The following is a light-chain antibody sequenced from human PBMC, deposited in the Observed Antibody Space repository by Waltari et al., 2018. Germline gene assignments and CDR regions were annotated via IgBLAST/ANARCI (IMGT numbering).Light chain of an antibody. CDR1: QDIKKY. J-gene: IGKJ4*01. CDR3: QKYDNLPLT. CDR2: DAS. Sequence: DIQMNQSPSSLSASVGHRVTITCQASQDIKKYLSWYQQKPGKAPNLLIYDASKLQTGVPSRFSRSGSGTDFTLTISRLQPEDIATYYCQKYDNLPLTYGGGTKVEIK. V-gene: IGKV1-33*01.